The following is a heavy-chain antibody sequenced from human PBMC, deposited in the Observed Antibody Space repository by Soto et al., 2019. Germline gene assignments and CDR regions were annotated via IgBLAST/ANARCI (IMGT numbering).Heavy chain of an antibody. D-gene: IGHD2-15*01. CDR3: ARAAVKDIVVVVAAFYYYGMDV. CDR1: GGTFSSYA. J-gene: IGHJ6*02. CDR2: IIPIFGTA. Sequence: SVKVSCKASGGTFSSYAISWVRQAPGQGLEWMGGIIPIFGTANYAQKFQGRVTITADESTSTAYMELSSLRSEDTAVYYCARAAVKDIVVVVAAFYYYGMDVWGQGTTVTSP. V-gene: IGHV1-69*13.